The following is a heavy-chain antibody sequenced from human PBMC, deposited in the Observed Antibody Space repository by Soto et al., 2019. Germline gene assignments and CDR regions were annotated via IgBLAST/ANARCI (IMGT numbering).Heavy chain of an antibody. CDR2: ISVYNVDT. CDR1: GYTFTSYG. D-gene: IGHD3-22*01. V-gene: IGHV1-18*01. CDR3: TRDCDRSGYYCY. Sequence: QVQLVQSGTEVKKPGASVKVSCKASGYTFTSYGISWVRQAPGQGLEWMGWISVYNVDTNYAQKLQGRVTMTTDTSTSTAYMELRSLRSDDTAVYYCTRDCDRSGYYCYWGQGTLVTVSS. J-gene: IGHJ4*02.